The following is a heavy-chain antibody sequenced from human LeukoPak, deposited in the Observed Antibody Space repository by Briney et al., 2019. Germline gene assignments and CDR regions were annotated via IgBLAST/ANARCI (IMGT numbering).Heavy chain of an antibody. Sequence: GESLKISCKGSGYSFTSYWIGWVRQLPGKGLEWMGIIYPGDSDTRYSPSFQGQVTISADKSISTAYLQWSSLKASATAMYYCARRYYGSGSYYTAFDYWGQGTLVTVSS. CDR1: GYSFTSYW. V-gene: IGHV5-51*01. CDR3: ARRYYGSGSYYTAFDY. D-gene: IGHD3-10*01. CDR2: IYPGDSDT. J-gene: IGHJ4*02.